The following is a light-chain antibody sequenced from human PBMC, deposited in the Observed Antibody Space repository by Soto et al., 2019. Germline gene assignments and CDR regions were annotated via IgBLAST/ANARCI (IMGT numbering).Light chain of an antibody. CDR2: DAS. CDR1: QSISNN. Sequence: EIVMTQSPDTLSVSPGERVTLSCRASQSISNNLACYQQKPRQAPPLLIFDASTRATGIPVRFSGSEWGKYFTLIISSLQAEYFADYYCLQANDWPPTFGQGTRV. J-gene: IGKJ1*01. CDR3: LQANDWPPT. V-gene: IGKV3-15*01.